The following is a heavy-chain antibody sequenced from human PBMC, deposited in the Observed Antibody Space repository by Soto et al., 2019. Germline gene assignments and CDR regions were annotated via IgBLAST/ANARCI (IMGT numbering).Heavy chain of an antibody. CDR3: TTDRLSSGWYGLFDY. J-gene: IGHJ4*02. CDR1: GFTFSNAR. Sequence: PGGSLRLSCAASGFTFSNARMSWVRQAPGKGLEWVGRIKSKTDGGTTDYAAPVKGRFTISRDDSKNTLYLQMNSLKTEDTAVYYCTTDRLSSGWYGLFDYWGQGTLVTVSS. CDR2: IKSKTDGGTT. D-gene: IGHD6-19*01. V-gene: IGHV3-15*01.